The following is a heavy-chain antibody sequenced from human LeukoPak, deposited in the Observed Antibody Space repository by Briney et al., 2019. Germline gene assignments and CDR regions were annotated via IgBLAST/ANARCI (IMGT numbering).Heavy chain of an antibody. V-gene: IGHV3-30*18. CDR3: AKDPRYSSSWYGGDY. Sequence: PGGSLRLSCAASGFTFSSYGMHWVRQAPGKGLEWVAVISYDGSNKYYADSVKGRFTISRDNSKNTLYLQMNSLRAEGTAVCYCAKDPRYSSSWYGGDYWGQGTLVTVSS. J-gene: IGHJ4*02. D-gene: IGHD6-13*01. CDR1: GFTFSSYG. CDR2: ISYDGSNK.